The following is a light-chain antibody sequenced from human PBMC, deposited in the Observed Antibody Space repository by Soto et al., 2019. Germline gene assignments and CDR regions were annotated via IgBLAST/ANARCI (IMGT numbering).Light chain of an antibody. V-gene: IGKV1-9*01. Sequence: DIQLTQSPSFLSASLGDRVTITCRASQGIGSFLAWYQQKPGIAPRLLIYSASTLQSGVSLRFSGSGSGTEFTLTISSPQSEDFATYYCQQFNSYPPTFGQGTKVEIK. J-gene: IGKJ1*01. CDR1: QGIGSF. CDR2: SAS. CDR3: QQFNSYPPT.